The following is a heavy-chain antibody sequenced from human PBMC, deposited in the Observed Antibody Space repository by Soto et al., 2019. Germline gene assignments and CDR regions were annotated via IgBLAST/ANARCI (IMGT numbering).Heavy chain of an antibody. CDR1: GGTFSSYT. Sequence: SVKVSCKASGGTFSSYTISWVRQAPGQGLEWMGRIIPILGIANYAQKFQGRVTITADKSTSTAYMELSSLRSEDTAVYYCGSGAGTVTTANNYWGQGTLVTVSS. J-gene: IGHJ4*02. CDR2: IIPILGIA. CDR3: GSGAGTVTTANNY. V-gene: IGHV1-69*02. D-gene: IGHD4-17*01.